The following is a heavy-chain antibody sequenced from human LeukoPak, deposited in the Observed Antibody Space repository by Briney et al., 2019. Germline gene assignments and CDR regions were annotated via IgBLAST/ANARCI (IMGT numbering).Heavy chain of an antibody. CDR2: ISGDGART. D-gene: IGHD1-26*01. CDR3: AKGRGWEASYYYYYMDV. Sequence: GGSLRLSCAASGFTFSDYAMSWVRQAPGKGVEWVSVISGDGARTFYTDSVKGRFTISRDNSKNTLYLQMNSLRAEDTAVYYCAKGRGWEASYYYYYMDVWGKGTTVTISS. CDR1: GFTFSDYA. V-gene: IGHV3-23*01. J-gene: IGHJ6*03.